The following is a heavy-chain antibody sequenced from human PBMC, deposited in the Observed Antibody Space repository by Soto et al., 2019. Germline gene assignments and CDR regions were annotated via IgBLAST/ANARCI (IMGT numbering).Heavy chain of an antibody. J-gene: IGHJ3*01. CDR2: INPSGGRT. CDR3: AREWELGSFDV. Sequence: QVQLVQSGAEVKKPGASVKVSCKASGYTFTSYSTHWVRQAPGQGLEWMGIINPSGGRTNYAQKFQGRVTMSRDTSTSTVYMGLSSLRSEDTAMYYCAREWELGSFDVWGQGAMVTVPS. V-gene: IGHV1-46*01. CDR1: GYTFTSYS. D-gene: IGHD1-26*01.